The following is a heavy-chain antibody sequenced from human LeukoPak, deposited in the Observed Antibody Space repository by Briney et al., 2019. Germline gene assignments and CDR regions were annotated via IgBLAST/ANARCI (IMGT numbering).Heavy chain of an antibody. Sequence: PSETLSLTCAVYGGSFSGYYWSWIRQPPGKGLEWIGEINHSGSTNYNPSLKSRVTISVDTSKNQFSLKLSSVTAADTAVYYCATGPPYYYDSSGYVDYWGQGTLVTVSS. J-gene: IGHJ4*02. CDR3: ATGPPYYYDSSGYVDY. V-gene: IGHV4-34*01. CDR2: INHSGST. CDR1: GGSFSGYY. D-gene: IGHD3-22*01.